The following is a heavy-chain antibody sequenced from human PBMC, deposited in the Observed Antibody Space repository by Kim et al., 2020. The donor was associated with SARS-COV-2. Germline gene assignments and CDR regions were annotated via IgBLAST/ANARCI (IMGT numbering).Heavy chain of an antibody. D-gene: IGHD3-10*01. V-gene: IGHV3-30*01. Sequence: DSVQGLFTISRDNSKNTLYLQMTSLRAEDTAVYYCASDPVGLWLGELLDWGQGTLVTVSS. J-gene: IGHJ4*02. CDR3: ASDPVGLWLGELLD.